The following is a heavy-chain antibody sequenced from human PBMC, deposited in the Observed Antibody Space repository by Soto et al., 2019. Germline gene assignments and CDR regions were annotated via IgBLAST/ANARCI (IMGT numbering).Heavy chain of an antibody. J-gene: IGHJ4*02. Sequence: PSETLSLTCTVSGGSISSGGYYWSWIRQHPGKGLEWIGYIYYSGSTYYNPSLKSRVTISVDTSKNQFSLKLSSVTAADTAVYYCAREPAYYRSYGFAYWGQGTLVTVYS. CDR1: GGSISSGGYY. V-gene: IGHV4-31*03. CDR3: AREPAYYRSYGFAY. D-gene: IGHD3-10*01. CDR2: IYYSGST.